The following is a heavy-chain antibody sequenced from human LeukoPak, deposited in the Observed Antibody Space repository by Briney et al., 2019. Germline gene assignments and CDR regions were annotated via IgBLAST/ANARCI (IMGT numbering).Heavy chain of an antibody. J-gene: IGHJ5*02. CDR1: GFTLTNYD. D-gene: IGHD3-10*01. V-gene: IGHV1-8*01. CDR3: VRDGEGVAISVNFWFDP. CDR2: MNPINGNT. Sequence: ASVKVSCKASGFTLTNYDINWVRQAPGQGLEWMGWMNPINGNTGYARKFQGRVIMTRDTSISTAYMELRSLTSEDTAIYYCVRDGEGVAISVNFWFDPWGQGALVTVSS.